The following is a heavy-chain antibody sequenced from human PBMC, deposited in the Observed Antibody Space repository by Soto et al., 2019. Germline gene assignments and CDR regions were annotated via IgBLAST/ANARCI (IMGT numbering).Heavy chain of an antibody. V-gene: IGHV2-5*02. CDR3: AHSPSDCSSGSCYSGFDY. D-gene: IGHD2-15*01. J-gene: IGHJ4*02. CDR2: IYWDDDK. CDR1: GFSLSTSGVG. Sequence: KESGPTLVKPTQTLTLTCTFSGFSLSTSGVGVGWIRHPPGKALEWLALIYWDDDKRYSPSLMSRLTITKDTSKNQVLLTMTTMDPVDTATYYCAHSPSDCSSGSCYSGFDYWGQGTLVTVS.